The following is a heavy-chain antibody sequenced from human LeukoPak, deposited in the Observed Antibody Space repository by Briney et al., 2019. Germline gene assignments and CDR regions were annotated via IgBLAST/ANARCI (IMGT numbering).Heavy chain of an antibody. CDR3: AKDLPRSPPNSGPWDY. V-gene: IGHV3-23*01. Sequence: GGSLRLSCAASGFTFSSYAMSWVRQAPGKGLEWVSAISGSGGSTYYADSVKGRFTISRDNSKNTLYLQMNSLRAEDTAVYYCAKDLPRSPPNSGPWDYWGQGTLVTVSS. CDR1: GFTFSSYA. J-gene: IGHJ4*02. CDR2: ISGSGGST. D-gene: IGHD6-19*01.